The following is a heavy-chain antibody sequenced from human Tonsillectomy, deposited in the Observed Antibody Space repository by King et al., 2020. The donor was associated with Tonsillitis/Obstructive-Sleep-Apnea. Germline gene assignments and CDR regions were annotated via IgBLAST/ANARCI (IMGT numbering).Heavy chain of an antibody. J-gene: IGHJ6*03. V-gene: IGHV3-49*04. CDR2: IRSKVYGGTI. CDR3: SIAQRQHLVQHYYFYMDV. D-gene: IGHD3-3*02. CDR1: GFAFGDYA. Sequence: VQLVESGGGLVQPGRSLRLSCTTSGFAFGDYAMSWVRQAPGKGLEWVGFIRSKVYGGTIEYAASVKGRFTISRDDSKSIAYLQMNSRKTEDTAVYYCSIAQRQHLVQHYYFYMDVWGKGTTVTVSS.